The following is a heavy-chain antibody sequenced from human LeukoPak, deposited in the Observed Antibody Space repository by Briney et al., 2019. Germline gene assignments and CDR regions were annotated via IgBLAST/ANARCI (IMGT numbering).Heavy chain of an antibody. J-gene: IGHJ4*02. V-gene: IGHV3-9*01. CDR2: ISWNSGSI. CDR1: GFTFDDYA. D-gene: IGHD3-22*01. CDR3: AKGLRDYYDSSGYFAY. Sequence: GGSLRLSCAASGFTFDDYAMHWVRQAPGKGLEWVSGISWNSGSIGYADSVKGRFTISRDNAKNSLYLQRNSLRAEDTALYYCAKGLRDYYDSSGYFAYWGQGTLVTVSS.